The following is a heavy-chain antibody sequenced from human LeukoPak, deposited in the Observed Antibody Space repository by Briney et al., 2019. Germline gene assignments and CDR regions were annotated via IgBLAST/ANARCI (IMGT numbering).Heavy chain of an antibody. J-gene: IGHJ4*02. Sequence: GRSLRLSCAASGFTFSSYGMHWVRQAPGKGLEWVAVISYDGSNKYYADSVKGRFTISRDNSKNTLYLQMNSLRAEDTAVYYCAKRGGMYPAHYFDYWGQGTLVTVSS. CDR2: ISYDGSNK. V-gene: IGHV3-30*18. CDR3: AKRGGMYPAHYFDY. CDR1: GFTFSSYG. D-gene: IGHD6-13*01.